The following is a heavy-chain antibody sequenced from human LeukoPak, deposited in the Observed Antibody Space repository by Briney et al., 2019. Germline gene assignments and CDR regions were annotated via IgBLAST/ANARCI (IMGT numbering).Heavy chain of an antibody. J-gene: IGHJ4*02. CDR3: AKSGYNRFDY. CDR2: VSGSGRGENT. D-gene: IGHD5-24*01. V-gene: IGHV3-23*01. CDR1: GLTFSSSA. Sequence: PGRSPRDSCAAPGLTFSSSARSLVGQAPGKGLHLVSNVSGSGRGENTYYADSVKGRFTISRDNSKNTLILQMNSLRAEDTAVYYCAKSGYNRFDYWGQGILVTVSS.